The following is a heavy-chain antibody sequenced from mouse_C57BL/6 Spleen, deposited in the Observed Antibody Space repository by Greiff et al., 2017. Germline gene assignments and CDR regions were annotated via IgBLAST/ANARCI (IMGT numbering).Heavy chain of an antibody. Sequence: QVQLQQSGAELMKPGASVKLSCKATGYTFTGYWIEWVKQRPGHGLEWIGEILPGSGSTNYNEKFKGKATFTADTSSNTSYMQLSSLTTEDSAIYYCAGPRYYGRSGSYAMGYWGQGTSVTVSS. CDR2: ILPGSGST. CDR3: AGPRYYGRSGSYAMGY. J-gene: IGHJ4*01. D-gene: IGHD1-1*01. V-gene: IGHV1-9*01. CDR1: GYTFTGYW.